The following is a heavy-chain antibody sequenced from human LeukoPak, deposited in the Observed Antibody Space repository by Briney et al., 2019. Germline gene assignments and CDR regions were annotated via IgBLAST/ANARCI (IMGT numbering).Heavy chain of an antibody. CDR3: ARLTALAGHRGAFDI. J-gene: IGHJ3*02. CDR1: GGSISSYY. V-gene: IGHV4-59*04. Sequence: SETLSLTCTVSGGSISSYYWSWIRQPPGKGLEWIATIYYNGNTFYNPSLKSRVAISIDMSKSQFSLHLSSVTAADTAIYYCARLTALAGHRGAFDIWGPGTMVTVSS. CDR2: IYYNGNT. D-gene: IGHD6-19*01.